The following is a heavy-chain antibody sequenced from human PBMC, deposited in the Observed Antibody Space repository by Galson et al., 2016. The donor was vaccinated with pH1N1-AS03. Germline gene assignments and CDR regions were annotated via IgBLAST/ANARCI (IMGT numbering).Heavy chain of an antibody. J-gene: IGHJ4*02. CDR3: ARETRLNMDRGPTFFFDY. D-gene: IGHD3-10*01. Sequence: SVKVSCKASGYTFTDYYIHWVRQAPGQALEWMGRINPKRGGTNYSQSFQGKVAMTRDTSVSTAYLDLLRLRSDDTAVYYCARETRLNMDRGPTFFFDYWGQGSLVTVSS. CDR1: GYTFTDYY. V-gene: IGHV1-2*06. CDR2: INPKRGGT.